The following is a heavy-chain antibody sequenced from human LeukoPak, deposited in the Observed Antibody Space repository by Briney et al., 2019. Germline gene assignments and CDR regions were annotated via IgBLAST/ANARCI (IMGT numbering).Heavy chain of an antibody. V-gene: IGHV3-7*01. D-gene: IGHD4/OR15-4a*01. CDR1: GLTLCNYW. Sequence: GGSLRLSCAASGLTLCNYWMSWVRQAPGKGLEWVANINLDGGDKSYVGSVKGRFTISRDNAKNSLYLQMNSLGAEDTAVYYCARDYDYSLDCWGQGTLVTVSS. CDR2: INLDGGDK. CDR3: ARDYDYSLDC. J-gene: IGHJ4*02.